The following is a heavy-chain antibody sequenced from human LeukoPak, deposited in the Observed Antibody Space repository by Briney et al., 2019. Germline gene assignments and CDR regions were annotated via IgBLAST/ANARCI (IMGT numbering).Heavy chain of an antibody. D-gene: IGHD2-2*02. J-gene: IGHJ4*02. CDR3: ARDSSSSVVVPAAIVGY. CDR1: GYTFTSYG. CDR2: INPNSGGT. Sequence: ASVKVSCKASGYTFTSYGISWVRQAPGQGLEWMGWINPNSGGTNYAQKFQGRVTMTRDTSISTAYMELSRLRSDDTAVYYCARDSSSSVVVPAAIVGYWGQGTLVTVSS. V-gene: IGHV1-2*02.